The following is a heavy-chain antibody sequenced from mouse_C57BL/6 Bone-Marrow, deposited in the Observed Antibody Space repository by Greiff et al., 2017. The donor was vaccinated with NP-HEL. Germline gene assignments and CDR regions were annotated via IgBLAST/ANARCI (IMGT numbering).Heavy chain of an antibody. V-gene: IGHV14-2*01. CDR2: IDPEDGET. J-gene: IGHJ1*03. Sequence: VQLQQSGAELVKPGASVKLSCTASGFNIKDYYMHWVKQRTEQGLEWIGRIDPEDGETKYAPKFQGKATITADTASNTAYLQHSSLTSEDTAVYYCASYGSSYHWYFDVWGTGTTVTVSA. D-gene: IGHD1-1*01. CDR1: GFNIKDYY. CDR3: ASYGSSYHWYFDV.